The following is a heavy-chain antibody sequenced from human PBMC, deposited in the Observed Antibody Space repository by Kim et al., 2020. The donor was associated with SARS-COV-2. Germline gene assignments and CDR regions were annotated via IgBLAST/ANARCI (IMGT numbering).Heavy chain of an antibody. CDR1: GYSFTSYW. V-gene: IGHV5-51*01. D-gene: IGHD3-3*01. Sequence: GESLKISCKGSGYSFTSYWIGWVRQMPGKGLEWMGIIYPGDSDTRYSPSFQGQVTISADKSISTAYLQWSSLKASDTAMYYCARHGVRNDFWSGYWVGGSRPYYYGMDVWGQGTTVTVS. CDR2: IYPGDSDT. CDR3: ARHGVRNDFWSGYWVGGSRPYYYGMDV. J-gene: IGHJ6*02.